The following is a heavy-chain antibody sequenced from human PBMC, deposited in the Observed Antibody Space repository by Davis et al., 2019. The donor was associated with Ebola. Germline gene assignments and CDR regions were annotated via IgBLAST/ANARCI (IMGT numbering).Heavy chain of an antibody. J-gene: IGHJ4*02. V-gene: IGHV4-59*06. CDR3: ASNYDFWSGYYMGY. CDR2: IYYSGST. Sequence: PSETLSLTCTVSGGSISSYYWSWIRQHPGKGLEWIGYIYYSGSTYYNPSLKSRVTISVDTSKNQFSLKLSSVTAADTAVYYCASNYDFWSGYYMGYWGQGTLVTVSS. CDR1: GGSISSYY. D-gene: IGHD3-3*01.